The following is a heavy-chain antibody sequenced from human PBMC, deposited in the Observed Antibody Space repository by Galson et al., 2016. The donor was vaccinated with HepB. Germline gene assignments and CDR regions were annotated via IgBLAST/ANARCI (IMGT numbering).Heavy chain of an antibody. V-gene: IGHV3-74*03. Sequence: CAASGFTFRTYWMHWVRQSPGMGLVWVSRISSDGLTTTYADSVKGRFTISRDNGRNTLYLQMNSLRAEDTGVYYCARDQTRRGPTTFDNWGQGTLVTVAS. CDR2: ISSDGLTT. J-gene: IGHJ4*02. D-gene: IGHD1-26*01. CDR1: GFTFRTYW. CDR3: ARDQTRRGPTTFDN.